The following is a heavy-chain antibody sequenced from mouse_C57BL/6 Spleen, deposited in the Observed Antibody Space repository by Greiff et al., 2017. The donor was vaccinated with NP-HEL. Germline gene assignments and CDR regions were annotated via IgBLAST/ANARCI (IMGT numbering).Heavy chain of an antibody. CDR1: GYAFSSSW. CDR2: IYPGDGDT. D-gene: IGHD2-4*01. Sequence: QVQLQQSGPELVKPGASVKISCKASGYAFSSSWMNWVKQRPGKGLEWIGRIYPGDGDTNYNGKFKGKATLTADKSSSTAYMQLSSLTSEDSAVYFCARGEDYDDYAMDYWGQGTSVTVSS. CDR3: ARGEDYDDYAMDY. V-gene: IGHV1-82*01. J-gene: IGHJ4*01.